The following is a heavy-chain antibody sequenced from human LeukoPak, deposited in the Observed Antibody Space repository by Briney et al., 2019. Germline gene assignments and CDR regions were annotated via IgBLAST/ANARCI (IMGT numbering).Heavy chain of an antibody. J-gene: IGHJ4*02. Sequence: QAGGSLRLSCAASGFTVSSNYMSWVRQAPGKGLEWVSVIYSGGSTYYADSVKGRFTISRDNSKNTLYLQMNSPRAEDTAVYYCARVNDYYGSGSYYNDYWGQGTLVTVSS. CDR3: ARVNDYYGSGSYYNDY. D-gene: IGHD3-10*01. CDR2: IYSGGST. CDR1: GFTVSSNY. V-gene: IGHV3-53*01.